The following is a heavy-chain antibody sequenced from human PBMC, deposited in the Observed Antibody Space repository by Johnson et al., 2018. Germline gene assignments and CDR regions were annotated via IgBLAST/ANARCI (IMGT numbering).Heavy chain of an antibody. D-gene: IGHD6-6*01. CDR2: INQDGSEK. J-gene: IGHJ6*03. CDR3: ARERRYSSSYYYYYMDV. V-gene: IGHV3-7*01. Sequence: VQLVESGGGLVQPGGSLRLSCAASGFSFSTYWMSWVRQAPGRGLEWVANINQDGSEKYYVDSVKGRFTISRDTAKNSLYLQMNSLRGEDTAVYYCARERRYSSSYYYYYMDVWGKGTTVTVSS. CDR1: GFSFSTYW.